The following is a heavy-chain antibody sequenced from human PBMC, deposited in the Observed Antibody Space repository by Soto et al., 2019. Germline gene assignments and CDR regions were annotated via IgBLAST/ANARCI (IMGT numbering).Heavy chain of an antibody. CDR1: GYTFTGYY. J-gene: IGHJ6*02. Sequence: ASVKVSCKASGYTFTGYYMHWVRQAPGQGLEWMGWINPNSGGTNYAQKFQGRVTMTRDTSISTAYMELSRLRSDDTAVYYCARDGGQYSRGWYYNYYGMDVWGQGTTVTVS. CDR2: INPNSGGT. V-gene: IGHV1-2*02. CDR3: ARDGGQYSRGWYYNYYGMDV. D-gene: IGHD6-19*01.